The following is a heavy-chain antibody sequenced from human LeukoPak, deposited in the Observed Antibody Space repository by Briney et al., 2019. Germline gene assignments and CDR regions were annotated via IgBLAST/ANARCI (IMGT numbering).Heavy chain of an antibody. CDR3: ARSIVVVTAIQAFDY. Sequence: SETLSLTCAVYGGSFSGYYWSWIRQPPGKGLEWIGEINHSGGTNYNPSLKSRVTISVDTSKSQFSLKLRSVTAAAEAVYYCARSIVVVTAIQAFDYWGQGTLVTVSS. D-gene: IGHD2-21*02. CDR1: GGSFSGYY. J-gene: IGHJ4*02. V-gene: IGHV4-34*01. CDR2: INHSGGT.